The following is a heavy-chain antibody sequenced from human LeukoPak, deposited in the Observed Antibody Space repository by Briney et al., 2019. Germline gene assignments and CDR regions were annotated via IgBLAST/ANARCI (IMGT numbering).Heavy chain of an antibody. V-gene: IGHV3-23*01. CDR2: ISGSGGST. CDR3: AKAGSSGRYVSLADY. J-gene: IGHJ4*02. Sequence: GGSLRLSCAASGFTFSSYAMSWVRQAPGKGLEWVSAISGSGGSTYYADSVKGRFTISRDNSKNTLYLQMNSLRAEDTAVYYCAKAGSSGRYVSLADYWGQGTLVTVSS. CDR1: GFTFSSYA. D-gene: IGHD6-19*01.